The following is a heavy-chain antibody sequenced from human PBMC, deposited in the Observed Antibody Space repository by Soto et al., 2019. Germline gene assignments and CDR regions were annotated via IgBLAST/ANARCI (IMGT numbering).Heavy chain of an antibody. D-gene: IGHD2-2*01. V-gene: IGHV1-18*01. J-gene: IGHJ6*02. CDR2: ISAYNGNT. CDR1: GYTFTSYG. Sequence: QVQLVQSGAEVKKPGASVKVSCKASGYTFTSYGISWVRQAPGQGLEWMGWISAYNGNTNYAQKLQGIVTMTTDTSTSTAYMELRSLRSDDTVVYYCARGVIVLEEDYYGMDVWGQGTTVTVSS. CDR3: ARGVIVLEEDYYGMDV.